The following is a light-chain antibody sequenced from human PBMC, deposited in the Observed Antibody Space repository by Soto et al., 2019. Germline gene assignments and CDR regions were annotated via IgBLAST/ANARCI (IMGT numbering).Light chain of an antibody. J-gene: IGLJ1*01. CDR2: EVS. CDR1: SSDVGAYNY. V-gene: IGLV2-14*01. Sequence: QSALTQPASVSGSPGQSITISCTGTSSDVGAYNYVSWYQQHPGKAPKLMIYEVSNRPSGVSNRFSGSKSGTTASLTISGLQAEHEADYYCSSYTSISTPYVFGTGTKVTVL. CDR3: SSYTSISTPYV.